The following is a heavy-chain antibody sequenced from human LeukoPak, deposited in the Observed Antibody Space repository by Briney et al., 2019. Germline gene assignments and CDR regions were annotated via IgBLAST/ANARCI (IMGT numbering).Heavy chain of an antibody. CDR2: ISEYNGNT. J-gene: IGHJ4*02. D-gene: IGHD1-26*01. CDR3: VRDLRHEPVGIFFDY. V-gene: IGHV1-18*04. CDR1: GYTVTSCG. Sequence: ASQTVSFKCSGYTVTSCGVNWVRQAPGQGVEWMGWISEYNGNTNYTQKVQGRVSITTDTSTNTPYMDLMSFISDDTAAEYCVRDLRHEPVGIFFDYWGQGTLVTVSS.